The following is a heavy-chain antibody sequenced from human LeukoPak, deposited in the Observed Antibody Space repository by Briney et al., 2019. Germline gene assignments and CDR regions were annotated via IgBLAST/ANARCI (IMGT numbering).Heavy chain of an antibody. J-gene: IGHJ4*02. V-gene: IGHV3-23*01. CDR2: ISGSGGST. Sequence: GGSLRLSCAASGFTFSAYAMSWVGEAPGKGLEWVSAISGSGGSTCYADSVKGRFTISRDNSKNTMYMQMNSLRAEDTAVYYCAKVPLWGELPFEYYFDYWGQGTLVTVSS. CDR1: GFTFSAYA. D-gene: IGHD1-26*01. CDR3: AKVPLWGELPFEYYFDY.